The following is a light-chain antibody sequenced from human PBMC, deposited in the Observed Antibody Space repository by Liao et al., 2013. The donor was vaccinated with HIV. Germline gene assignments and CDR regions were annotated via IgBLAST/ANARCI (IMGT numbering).Light chain of an antibody. CDR2: QDI. J-gene: IGLJ2*01. CDR3: LVWDSSTVV. Sequence: SFDLTQPPSVSVSPGQTATITCSGDKLGDKYVCWYQQEPGQSPVMVIYQDIKRPSGIPERFSGSNSGDTATLTISGTQPMDEADYYCLVWDSSTVVFGGGTKLTVL. V-gene: IGLV3-1*01. CDR1: KLGDKY.